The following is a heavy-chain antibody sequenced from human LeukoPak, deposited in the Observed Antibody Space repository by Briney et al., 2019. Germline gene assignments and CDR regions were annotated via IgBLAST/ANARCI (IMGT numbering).Heavy chain of an antibody. J-gene: IGHJ5*02. CDR1: GGSISSYY. CDR3: ARDARGDYDFWSGYYIPANWFDP. V-gene: IGHV4-59*01. D-gene: IGHD3-3*01. CDR2: IYYSGST. Sequence: SETLSLTCTVSGGSISSYYWSWIRQPPGKGLEWIGYIYYSGSTNYNPSLKSRVTISVDTSKNQFSLKLSSVTAADTAVYYCARDARGDYDFWSGYYIPANWFDPWGQGTLVTVSS.